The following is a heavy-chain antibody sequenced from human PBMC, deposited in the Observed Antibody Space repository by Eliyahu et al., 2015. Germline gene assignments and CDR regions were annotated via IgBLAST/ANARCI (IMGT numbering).Heavy chain of an antibody. CDR3: ARAGTVAPWGADF. CDR2: INPDGSEE. D-gene: IGHD6-19*01. J-gene: IGHJ4*02. CDR1: GFFFSSYW. V-gene: IGHV3-7*01. Sequence: EVQLVESGGGLVQPGGSLRLSCAASGFFFSSYWMSWVRQAPGKGLEWVANINPDGSEEFSVDSLKGRFTISRDNAKESLFLHVNSLRVEDTAVYYCARAGTVAPWGADFWGQGTLVTVSS.